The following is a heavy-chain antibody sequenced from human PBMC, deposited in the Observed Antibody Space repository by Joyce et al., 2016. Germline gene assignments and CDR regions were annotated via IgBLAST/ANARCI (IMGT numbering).Heavy chain of an antibody. V-gene: IGHV1-69*01. J-gene: IGHJ5*02. D-gene: IGHD1-14*01. CDR2: SIPNFGAP. CDR1: GGTFTNYA. CDR3: ATSDLMSVTGTGWFDP. Sequence: QVQLVQSGAQVKKPGSSLKVSCTASGGTFTNYAFNWVRQAPGQGLEWMVGSIPNFGAPSYAPKFQGRVTISADVSTSTVYMEVRNLRSEDTAVYYCATSDLMSVTGTGWFDPWGQGTLVTVSS.